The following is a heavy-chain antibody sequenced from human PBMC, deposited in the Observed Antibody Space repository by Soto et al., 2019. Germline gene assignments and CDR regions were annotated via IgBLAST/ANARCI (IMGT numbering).Heavy chain of an antibody. Sequence: ASVKVSCKASGYTFTGHYMHWVRQAPGQGLEWMGWINPNSGGTNYAQKFQGRVTLTKATSISTTYMELSRLRSDDTAVYYCGSDSYYDILTGYSRNAFDIWGQGTMVTVSS. CDR1: GYTFTGHY. V-gene: IGHV1-2*02. D-gene: IGHD3-9*01. CDR2: INPNSGGT. J-gene: IGHJ3*02. CDR3: GSDSYYDILTGYSRNAFDI.